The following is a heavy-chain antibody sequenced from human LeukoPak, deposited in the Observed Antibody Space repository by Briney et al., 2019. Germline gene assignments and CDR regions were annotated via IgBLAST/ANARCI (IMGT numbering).Heavy chain of an antibody. D-gene: IGHD4-17*01. CDR3: ARGTMTTVTYYFDY. J-gene: IGHJ4*02. V-gene: IGHV4-34*01. CDR2: INHSGST. Sequence: SETLSLTCTVSGGSIYGGGYYWSWIRQPPGKGLEWIGEINHSGSTNYNPSLKSRVTISVDTSKNQFSLKLSSVTAADTAVYYCARGTMTTVTYYFDYWGQGTLVTVSS. CDR1: GGSIYGGGYY.